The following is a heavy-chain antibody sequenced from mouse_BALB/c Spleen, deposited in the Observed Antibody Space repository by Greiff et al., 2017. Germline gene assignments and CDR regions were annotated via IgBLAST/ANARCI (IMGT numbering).Heavy chain of an antibody. V-gene: IGHV2-6-7*01. D-gene: IGHD1-1*02. Sequence: QVQLKESGPGLVAPSQSLSITCTVSGFSLTGYGVNWVRQPPGKGLEWLGMIWGDGSTDYNSALKSRLSISKDNSKSQVFLKMNSLQTDDTARYYCARDRAYYGNWYFDVWGAGTTVTVSS. CDR3: ARDRAYYGNWYFDV. J-gene: IGHJ1*01. CDR1: GFSLTGYG. CDR2: IWGDGST.